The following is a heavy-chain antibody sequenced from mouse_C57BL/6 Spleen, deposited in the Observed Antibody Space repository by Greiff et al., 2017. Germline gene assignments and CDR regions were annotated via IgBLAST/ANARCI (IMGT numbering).Heavy chain of an antibody. CDR2: FYPGSGSI. CDR1: GYTFTEYT. J-gene: IGHJ1*03. CDR3: ARHEDDYGSSYEGYFDV. V-gene: IGHV1-62-2*01. D-gene: IGHD1-1*01. Sequence: VQLQQSGTELVKPGASVKLSCKASGYTFTEYTIHWVKQRSGQGLEWIGWFYPGSGSIKYNEKFKDKATLTADKSSSTVYMELSRLTSEDSAVYFCARHEDDYGSSYEGYFDVWGTGTTVTVSS.